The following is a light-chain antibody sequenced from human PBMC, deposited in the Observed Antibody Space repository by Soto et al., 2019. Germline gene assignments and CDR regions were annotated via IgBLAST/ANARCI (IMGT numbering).Light chain of an antibody. Sequence: QSVLTQPASVSGSPGQSITISCTGTSSDVGGYNFVSWYQQHPGKAPKLLIYDVTNRPSGVSNRFSGSKSGNTASLTISGLQAEDEADYYCDSYTSSSTYAVFGGGTQLTVL. J-gene: IGLJ7*01. CDR1: SSDVGGYNF. V-gene: IGLV2-14*01. CDR2: DVT. CDR3: DSYTSSSTYAV.